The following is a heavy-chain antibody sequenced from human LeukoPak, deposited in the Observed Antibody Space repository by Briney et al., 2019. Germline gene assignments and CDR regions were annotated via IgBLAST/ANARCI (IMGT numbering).Heavy chain of an antibody. CDR2: ISNDGRDK. J-gene: IGHJ4*02. CDR3: AKDLKIAAADYYFDY. CDR1: GFTFSSYG. D-gene: IGHD6-13*01. V-gene: IGHV3-30*18. Sequence: PGGSLRLSCAASGFTFSSYGMHWVRQAPGKGLEWVAVISNDGRDKKSADSVKGRLTISRDNSKNTLYLQMSSLRAEDTAVYYCAKDLKIAAADYYFDYWGQGTLVTVSS.